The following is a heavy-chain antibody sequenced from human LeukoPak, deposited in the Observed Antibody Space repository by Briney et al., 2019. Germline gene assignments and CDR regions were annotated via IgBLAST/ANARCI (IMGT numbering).Heavy chain of an antibody. J-gene: IGHJ4*02. D-gene: IGHD4-23*01. CDR2: INHSGST. Sequence: PSETLSLTCAVYGGSFSGYYWSWIRQPPGKGLEWIGEINHSGSTNYNPSLKSRVTISVDTSKNQFSLKLSSVTAADTAVYYCERALLRGGNFYWGQGTLVTVSS. V-gene: IGHV4-34*01. CDR3: ERALLRGGNFY. CDR1: GGSFSGYY.